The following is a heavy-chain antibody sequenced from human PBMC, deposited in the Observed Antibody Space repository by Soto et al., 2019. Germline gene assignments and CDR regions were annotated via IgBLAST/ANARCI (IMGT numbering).Heavy chain of an antibody. CDR3: ARDFFQVPAASRTDY. CDR1: GFTFSSYA. CDR2: ISGSGGST. Sequence: GGSLRLSCAASGFTFSSYAMSWVRQAPGKGLEWVSAISGSGGSTYYADSVKGRFTISRDNSKNTLYLQMNSLRAEDTAVYYCARDFFQVPAASRTDYWGQGTLVTVSS. D-gene: IGHD2-2*01. V-gene: IGHV3-23*01. J-gene: IGHJ4*02.